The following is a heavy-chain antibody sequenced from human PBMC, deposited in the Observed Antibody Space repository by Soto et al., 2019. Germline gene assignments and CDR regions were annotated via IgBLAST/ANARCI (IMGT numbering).Heavy chain of an antibody. Sequence: QVQLVESGGGVVQPGRSLRLSCAASGFTFSSYGMHWVRQAPGKGLEWVAVISYDGSNKYYADSVKGRFTSSRDNSKNTLYLQMDSLRAEDTAVYYCARSVTTSFEAFDIWGQGTMVTVSS. CDR2: ISYDGSNK. CDR1: GFTFSSYG. CDR3: ARSVTTSFEAFDI. D-gene: IGHD4-17*01. J-gene: IGHJ3*02. V-gene: IGHV3-30*03.